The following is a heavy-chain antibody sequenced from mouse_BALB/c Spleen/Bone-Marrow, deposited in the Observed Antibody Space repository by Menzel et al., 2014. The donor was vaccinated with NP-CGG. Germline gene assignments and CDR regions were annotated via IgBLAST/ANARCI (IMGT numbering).Heavy chain of an antibody. Sequence: EVQLQQSGGGLVQPGGSMKLSCVASGFTFSNYWMNWVRQSPEKGLEWVAEIRLKSNNYATHYAESVKGRFTISRDDSKSSVYLQMNNVRAEDTGIYYCTRITGKFDCWGQGTTLTVSS. CDR3: TRITGKFDC. D-gene: IGHD4-1*01. J-gene: IGHJ2*01. V-gene: IGHV6-6*02. CDR1: GFTFSNYW. CDR2: IRLKSNNYAT.